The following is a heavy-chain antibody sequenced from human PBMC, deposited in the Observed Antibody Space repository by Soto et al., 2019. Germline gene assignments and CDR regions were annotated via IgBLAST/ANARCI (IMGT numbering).Heavy chain of an antibody. CDR3: AKERYGQLYLEDYGVDV. Sequence: PGGSLRLSCAASGFTFSSYGIHWVRQAPGKGLDWVALISSDGTDKYYADSVRGRFTISRDNFKNTVYLQMNSLRPEDTAVYYCAKERYGQLYLEDYGVDVWGQGTTVTVSS. V-gene: IGHV3-30*18. CDR2: ISSDGTDK. J-gene: IGHJ6*02. CDR1: GFTFSSYG. D-gene: IGHD2-8*01.